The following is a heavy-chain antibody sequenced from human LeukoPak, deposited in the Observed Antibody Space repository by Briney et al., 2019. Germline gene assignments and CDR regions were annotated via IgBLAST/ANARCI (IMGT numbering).Heavy chain of an antibody. D-gene: IGHD2-8*01. CDR3: ARRCTNGVCYALRCYYYYYMDV. J-gene: IGHJ6*03. CDR1: GGSISSYY. CDR2: INHSGST. Sequence: SETLSLTCTVSGGSISSYYWSWIRQPPGKGLEWIGEINHSGSTNYNPSLKSRVTISVDTSKNQFSLKLSSVTAADTAVYYCARRCTNGVCYALRCYYYYYMDVWGKGTTVTVSS. V-gene: IGHV4-34*01.